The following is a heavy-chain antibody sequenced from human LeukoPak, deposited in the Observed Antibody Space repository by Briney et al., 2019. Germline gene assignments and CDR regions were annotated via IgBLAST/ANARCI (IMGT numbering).Heavy chain of an antibody. Sequence: SETLSLTCTVSGGSVSSDNYYWTWIRQPPGKGLEWIGYIYYSGSTNYNLSLKSRVTISVDTSKNQFSLKLSSVTAADTAVYYCARESSGYYRDAFDIWGQGTMVTVSS. CDR2: IYYSGST. CDR1: GGSVSSDNYY. D-gene: IGHD3-22*01. CDR3: ARESSGYYRDAFDI. J-gene: IGHJ3*02. V-gene: IGHV4-61*01.